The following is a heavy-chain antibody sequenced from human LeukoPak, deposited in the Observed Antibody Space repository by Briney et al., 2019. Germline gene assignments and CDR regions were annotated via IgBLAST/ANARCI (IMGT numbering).Heavy chain of an antibody. V-gene: IGHV3-30*02. CDR1: GFTLSSYG. Sequence: PGGSLRLSCAASGFTLSSYGMHWVRQAPGKGLEWVAVIWYDGSNKYYADSVKGRFTISRDNSKNTLYLQMNSLRAEDTAVYYCATLSSGPFDYWGQGTLVTVSS. J-gene: IGHJ4*02. CDR2: IWYDGSNK. CDR3: ATLSSGPFDY. D-gene: IGHD6-19*01.